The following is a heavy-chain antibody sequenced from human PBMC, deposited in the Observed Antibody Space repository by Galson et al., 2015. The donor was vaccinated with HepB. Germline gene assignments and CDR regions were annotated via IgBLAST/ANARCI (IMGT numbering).Heavy chain of an antibody. CDR3: ARDIVVEYYYYGMDV. CDR2: ISSSSSYI. J-gene: IGHJ6*02. V-gene: IGHV3-21*01. D-gene: IGHD2-15*01. Sequence: SLRLSCAASGFIFSSYSMNWVRQAPGKGLEWASSISSSSSYIYYADSVKGRFTISRDNAKNSLYLQMNSLRAEDTAVYYCARDIVVEYYYYGMDVWGQGTTVTVSS. CDR1: GFIFSSYS.